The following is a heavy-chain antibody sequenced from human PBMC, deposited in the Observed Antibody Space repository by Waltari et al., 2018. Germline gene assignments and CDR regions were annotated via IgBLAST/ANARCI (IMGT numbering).Heavy chain of an antibody. V-gene: IGHV5-51*01. D-gene: IGHD1-1*01. CDR3: ARHTEDDDGDD. Sequence: QLVQSGTEVQQHGESLKISCKTSGYSFNNYWIGWGRQVSGIGLEGKGIVRPDQADTRDGPCFRGQVTISAYKAISTAYLQWSSLKASDTAIYYCARHTEDDDGDDWGQGTLVTVSS. CDR2: VRPDQADT. J-gene: IGHJ4*02. CDR1: GYSFNNYW.